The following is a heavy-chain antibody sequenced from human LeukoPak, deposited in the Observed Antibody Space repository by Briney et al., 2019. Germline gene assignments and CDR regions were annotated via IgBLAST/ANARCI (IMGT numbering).Heavy chain of an antibody. CDR2: INHNGGT. CDR3: ARIAYRYSINDWSRTGLGAYATKYYYYMDV. V-gene: IGHV4-34*01. J-gene: IGHJ6*03. D-gene: IGHD3-9*01. CDR1: GGSFSDYS. Sequence: SETLSLTCAVYGGSFSDYSWTWIRQAPGEGLEWIGEINHNGGTNHNPSLVSRVIMSVDTSKNQFSLKVSSVTAADTAVYYCARIAYRYSINDWSRTGLGAYATKYYYYMDVWGKGTTVTVSS.